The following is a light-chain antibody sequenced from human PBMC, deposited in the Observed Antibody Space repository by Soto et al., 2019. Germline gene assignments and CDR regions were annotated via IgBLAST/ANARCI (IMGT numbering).Light chain of an antibody. V-gene: IGKV3-20*01. CDR3: QQSGGSPLT. CDR2: GAS. J-gene: IGKJ4*01. CDR1: QSVSSY. Sequence: VMTQAPDCLGAPPNERATLSCRASQSVSSYLAWYQQKPGQAPRLLIYGASDRATGIPDRFSASGSGTDFTLTISRLEAEDFAIYYCQQSGGSPLTFGGGTKVDIK.